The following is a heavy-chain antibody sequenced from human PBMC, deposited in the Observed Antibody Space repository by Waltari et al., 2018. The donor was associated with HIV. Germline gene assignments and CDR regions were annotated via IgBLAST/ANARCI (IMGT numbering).Heavy chain of an antibody. D-gene: IGHD6-25*01. V-gene: IGHV7-4-1*02. CDR3: ARDSGRGRAFDF. CDR1: GYTFTSSS. CDR2: INTNTGNP. J-gene: IGHJ3*01. Sequence: QVQLVQSGSELKKPGASVKISCKASGYTFTSSSLNWVRQAPGQGLECMGWINTNTGNPMYSQGFTGRFVFSLDTSVSTTYLQISSLTAEDTAVYYCARDSGRGRAFDFWGQGTMVTVSS.